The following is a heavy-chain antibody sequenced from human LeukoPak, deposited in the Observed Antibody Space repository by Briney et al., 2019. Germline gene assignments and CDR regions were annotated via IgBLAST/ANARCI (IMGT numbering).Heavy chain of an antibody. V-gene: IGHV4-59*01. CDR1: GGSISSYY. J-gene: IGHJ3*02. CDR2: IYYSGST. D-gene: IGHD4-17*01. Sequence: SETLSLTCTVSGGSISSYYWSWIRQPPGKGLEWIGYIYYSGSTNYNPSLKSRVTISVDTSKNQFSLKLSSVTAADTAVYYCARGRLRRAKVAFDIWGQGTMVTVSS. CDR3: ARGRLRRAKVAFDI.